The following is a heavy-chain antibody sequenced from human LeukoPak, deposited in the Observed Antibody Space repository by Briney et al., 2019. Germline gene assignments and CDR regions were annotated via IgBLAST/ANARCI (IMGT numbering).Heavy chain of an antibody. J-gene: IGHJ5*02. CDR2: INPNSGGT. CDR3: ARDSTDGDSLPYNWFDP. D-gene: IGHD4-17*01. V-gene: IGHV1-2*02. Sequence: GTSEKVSCKASGYTFTAYYMHWVRQAPGQGLEWMGWINPNSGGTNYAQKFQGRVTMTRDTSISTAYMELSRLRSDDTAVYYCARDSTDGDSLPYNWFDPWGQGTLVTVSS. CDR1: GYTFTAYY.